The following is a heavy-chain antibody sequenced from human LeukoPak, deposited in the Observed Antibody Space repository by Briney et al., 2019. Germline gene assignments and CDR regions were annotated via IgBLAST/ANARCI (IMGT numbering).Heavy chain of an antibody. CDR1: GYTFTGYY. D-gene: IGHD6-13*01. V-gene: IGHV1-2*02. CDR2: INPNSGGT. Sequence: ASVKVSCKASGYTFTGYYMHWVRQAPGQGLEWMGWINPNSGGTNYAQKFQGRVTMTRDTSISTAYMELSRLRSDDTAVYYCARSGVSSWFPFDYWGQGTLVTVSS. J-gene: IGHJ4*02. CDR3: ARSGVSSWFPFDY.